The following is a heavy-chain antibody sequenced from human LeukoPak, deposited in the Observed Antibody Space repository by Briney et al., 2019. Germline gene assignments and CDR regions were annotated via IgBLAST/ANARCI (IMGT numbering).Heavy chain of an antibody. CDR2: IYYSGST. D-gene: IGHD1-26*01. J-gene: IGHJ4*02. V-gene: IGHV4-59*01. CDR3: AREKYGGSNDY. CDR1: GAFISGNY. Sequence: SETLSLTCAVSGAFISGNYWSWIRQPPGKGLEWIGYIYYSGSTKYNPSLKSRVTISVDTSKNQFSLRLSSVTAADTAMCYCAREKYGGSNDYWGQGTLVTVSS.